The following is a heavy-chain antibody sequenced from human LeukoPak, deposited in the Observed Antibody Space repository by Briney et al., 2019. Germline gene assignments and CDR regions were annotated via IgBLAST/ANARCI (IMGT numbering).Heavy chain of an antibody. Sequence: ASLKVSCKASGYAFTAYYLHWVRQAPVQGPEWMGWTNPNSGGTNYAQKFQGRVTMTRDTSISTAYMDLSRLRSDDTAVYYCAATSGIHLWLPGDYWGQGTLVTVSS. D-gene: IGHD5-18*01. V-gene: IGHV1-2*02. CDR2: TNPNSGGT. CDR3: AATSGIHLWLPGDY. CDR1: GYAFTAYY. J-gene: IGHJ4*02.